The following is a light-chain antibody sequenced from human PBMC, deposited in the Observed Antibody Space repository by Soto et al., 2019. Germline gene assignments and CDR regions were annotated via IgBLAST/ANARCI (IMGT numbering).Light chain of an antibody. J-gene: IGLJ2*01. V-gene: IGLV1-40*01. CDR1: TSNIGAGYD. Sequence: QSVLTQPPSVSGAPGQRVSISCTGSTSNIGAGYDVHWYQHLPGRAPKLLIYTNNNRPSGVPDRFSGSKSGTSGSLAITGLQAEDEADYYCQSYDSSLSGHVVFGGGTKLTVL. CDR2: TNN. CDR3: QSYDSSLSGHVV.